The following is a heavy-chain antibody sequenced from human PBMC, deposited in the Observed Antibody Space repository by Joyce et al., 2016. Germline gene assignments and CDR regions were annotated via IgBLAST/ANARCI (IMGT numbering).Heavy chain of an antibody. CDR2: IRSNSSYI. Sequence: EVQLVESGGGLVKPGGSLRLSCAASGFTFSSYSLSWFRQAPGKGLEWVSTIRSNSSYIKYTDSVKGRFTISRDNAKNSLYLQMNSLRVEDTAVYYCARSSYTNSIFDYWGQGTLVTVSS. J-gene: IGHJ4*02. CDR1: GFTFSSYS. CDR3: ARSSYTNSIFDY. V-gene: IGHV3-21*01. D-gene: IGHD3-16*01.